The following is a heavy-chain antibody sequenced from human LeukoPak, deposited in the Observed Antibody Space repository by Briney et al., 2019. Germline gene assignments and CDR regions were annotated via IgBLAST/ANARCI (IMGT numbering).Heavy chain of an antibody. Sequence: GGTLRLSCVASGFTFSSYGMSWVRQAPGKGLEWVSGLSGSGGSTYYADSVKGRFTISRDNSKNTLYLQMNSLRAEDTAVYYCAKGTGDTTWVLDYWGQGALVTVSS. CDR1: GFTFSSYG. CDR3: AKGTGDTTWVLDY. J-gene: IGHJ4*02. CDR2: LSGSGGST. V-gene: IGHV3-23*01. D-gene: IGHD1-14*01.